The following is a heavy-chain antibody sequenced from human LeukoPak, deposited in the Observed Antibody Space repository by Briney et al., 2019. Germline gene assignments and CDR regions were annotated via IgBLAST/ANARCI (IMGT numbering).Heavy chain of an antibody. CDR3: ARGIYYYGSGSYSGMDV. D-gene: IGHD3-10*01. V-gene: IGHV4-34*01. CDR2: INHSGST. J-gene: IGHJ6*02. CDR1: GGSFSGYY. Sequence: SETLSLTCAVYGGSFSGYYWSWIRQPPGKGLEWIGEINHSGSTNYNPSLKSRVTISADTSKNQFSLKLSSVTAADTAVYYCARGIYYYGSGSYSGMDVWGQGTTVTVSS.